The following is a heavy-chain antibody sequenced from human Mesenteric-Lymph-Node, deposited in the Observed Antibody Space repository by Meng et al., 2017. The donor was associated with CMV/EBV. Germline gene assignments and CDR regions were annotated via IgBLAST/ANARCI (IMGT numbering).Heavy chain of an antibody. CDR1: GFTFSSYA. Sequence: GGSLRLSCAASGFTFSSYAVHWVRQAPGKGLEWVAVISYDGSNKYYADSVKGRFTISRDNSKNTLYLQMNSLRAEDTAVYYCARDGGGRFGELSPAYWGQGTLVTVSS. J-gene: IGHJ4*02. D-gene: IGHD3-10*01. V-gene: IGHV3-30-3*01. CDR2: ISYDGSNK. CDR3: ARDGGGRFGELSPAY.